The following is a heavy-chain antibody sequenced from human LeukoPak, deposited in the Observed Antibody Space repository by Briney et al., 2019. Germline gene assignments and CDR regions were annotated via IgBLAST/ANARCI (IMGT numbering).Heavy chain of an antibody. V-gene: IGHV4-59*01. D-gene: IGHD1-20*01. CDR1: GGSFSGYY. J-gene: IGHJ4*02. CDR2: VSYSGST. CDR3: ARDPGTNWSL. Sequence: SETLSLTCAVYGGSFSGYYWSWIRQPPGKGLEWIGFVSYSGSTNYNPSLKSRVTMSLDTSKRQFSLNLTSVTAADAAMYYCARDPGTNWSLWGQGTLVTVSS.